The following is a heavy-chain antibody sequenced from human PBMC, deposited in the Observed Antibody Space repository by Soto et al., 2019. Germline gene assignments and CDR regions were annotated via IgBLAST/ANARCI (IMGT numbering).Heavy chain of an antibody. V-gene: IGHV1-18*04. CDR2: ISAYNGNT. CDR3: ARSSISYAFRSGYYFPLGY. CDR1: GYTFTSYG. J-gene: IGHJ4*02. D-gene: IGHD3-3*01. Sequence: ASVKVSCKASGYTFTSYGISWVRQAPGQGLEWMGWISAYNGNTNYAQKLQGRVTMTTDTSTSTAYMELRSLRSDDTAVYYCARSSISYAFRSGYYFPLGYWGQGTLVTVSS.